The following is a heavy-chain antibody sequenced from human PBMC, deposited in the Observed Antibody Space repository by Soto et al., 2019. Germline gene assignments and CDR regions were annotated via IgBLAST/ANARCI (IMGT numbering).Heavy chain of an antibody. V-gene: IGHV3-30*18. D-gene: IGHD3-3*02. CDR3: AKDISGAGGFDY. Sequence: QPGGSLRLSCAASGFTFSSYGMHWVRQAPGKGLEWVAVISYDGSNKYYADSVKGRFTISRDNSKNTLYLQMNSLRAEDTAVYYCAKDISGAGGFDYWGQGTLVTVSS. CDR1: GFTFSSYG. J-gene: IGHJ4*02. CDR2: ISYDGSNK.